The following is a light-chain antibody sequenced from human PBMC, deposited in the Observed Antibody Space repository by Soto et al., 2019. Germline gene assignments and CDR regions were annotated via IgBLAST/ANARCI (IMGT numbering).Light chain of an antibody. J-gene: IGKJ4*01. Sequence: EVVMTQSPATLSVSPGEGVTLSCRANQGIGDTLAWYQHKPGQTPRLLIYDVSTLQSGVPSRFSGTGSGTEFTLTISSLQSEDFAVYYCQQYNSWPLTFGGGTKVDIK. CDR1: QGIGDT. V-gene: IGKV3-15*01. CDR2: DVS. CDR3: QQYNSWPLT.